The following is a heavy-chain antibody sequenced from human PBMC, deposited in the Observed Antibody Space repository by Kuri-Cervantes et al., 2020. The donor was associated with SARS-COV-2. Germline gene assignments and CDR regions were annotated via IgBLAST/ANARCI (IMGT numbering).Heavy chain of an antibody. J-gene: IGHJ5*02. CDR3: AKVGQQLVPDWFDP. V-gene: IGHV3-30*02. Sequence: GESLKISCAASGFTFSSYGMHWVRQAPGEGLEWVAFIRYDGSNKYYADSVKGRFTISRDNSKNTLYLQMNSLRAEDTAVYYCAKVGQQLVPDWFDPWGQGTLVTVSS. CDR1: GFTFSSYG. CDR2: IRYDGSNK. D-gene: IGHD6-13*01.